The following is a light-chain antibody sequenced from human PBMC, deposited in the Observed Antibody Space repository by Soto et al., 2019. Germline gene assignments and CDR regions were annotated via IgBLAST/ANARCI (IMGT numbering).Light chain of an antibody. CDR3: STWDDGLHVVV. J-gene: IGLJ7*01. CDR2: RNN. CDR1: TSNIESNT. Sequence: QSVLTQPPSASGSPGQRVTISCSGRTSNIESNTVNWYQQLPGMAPKLLIYRNNHRPSGVPDRFSGSKSGTSAALAISGLQSEDEADYYCSTWDDGLHVVVFGGGTQLTVL. V-gene: IGLV1-44*01.